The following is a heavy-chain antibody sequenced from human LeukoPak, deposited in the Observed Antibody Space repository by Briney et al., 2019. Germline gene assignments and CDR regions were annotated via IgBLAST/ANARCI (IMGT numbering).Heavy chain of an antibody. CDR3: ARGDPTVTTTGSGGLDI. V-gene: IGHV3-74*01. J-gene: IGHJ3*02. CDR2: IKSDGSST. D-gene: IGHD4-17*01. CDR1: GFTFNNYN. Sequence: GGSLRLSCAASGFTFNNYNMHWVRLPPGKGLVWVSRIKSDGSSTSYADFVKGRFTISRDNAKNTLYLQMNSLRAEDTAVYYCARGDPTVTTTGSGGLDIWGQGTMVTVSS.